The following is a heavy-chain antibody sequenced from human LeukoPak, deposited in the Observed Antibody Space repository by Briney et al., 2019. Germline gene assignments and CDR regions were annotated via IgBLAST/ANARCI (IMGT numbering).Heavy chain of an antibody. CDR2: LYSAGNT. J-gene: IGHJ4*02. CDR3: ARAREYLAIDY. V-gene: IGHV3-66*02. Sequence: GGSLRLSCAASGFTVSSNYMNWVRQAPGKGLEWVSVLYSAGNTFHADSVKGRFTISRDNSKNTLYLQMNSLRPEDTAVYYCARAREYLAIDYWGQGTLVTVSS. CDR1: GFTVSSNY. D-gene: IGHD2/OR15-2a*01.